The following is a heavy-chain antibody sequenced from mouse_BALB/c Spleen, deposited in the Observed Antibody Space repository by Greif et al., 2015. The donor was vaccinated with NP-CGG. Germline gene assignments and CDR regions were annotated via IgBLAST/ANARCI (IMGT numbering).Heavy chain of an antibody. CDR2: IRNKANGYTT. J-gene: IGHJ4*01. V-gene: IGHV7-3*02. CDR3: ARGNRARATYYAMDY. D-gene: IGHD3-1*01. CDR1: GFTFTDYY. Sequence: EVNVVESGGGLVQPGGSLRLSCATSGFTFTDYYMSWVRQPPGKALEWLGFIRNKANGYTTEYSASVKGRFTISRDNSQSILYLQMNTLRAEDSATYYCARGNRARATYYAMDYWGQGTSVTVSS.